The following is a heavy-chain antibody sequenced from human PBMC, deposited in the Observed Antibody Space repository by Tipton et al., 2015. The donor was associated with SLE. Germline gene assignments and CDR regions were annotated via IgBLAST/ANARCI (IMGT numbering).Heavy chain of an antibody. Sequence: GSLRLSYVVSGFSFSTSWMSWVRQAPGKGLEWVAYISSTGRTANYADSVKGRFTISRDNAKNSLYLQMNSLRAEDTAVYYCARVYSSNWYDYYYMDVWGKGTTVTVSS. CDR1: GFSFSTSW. CDR3: ARVYSSNWYDYYYMDV. CDR2: ISSTGRTA. J-gene: IGHJ6*03. D-gene: IGHD6-13*01. V-gene: IGHV3-48*04.